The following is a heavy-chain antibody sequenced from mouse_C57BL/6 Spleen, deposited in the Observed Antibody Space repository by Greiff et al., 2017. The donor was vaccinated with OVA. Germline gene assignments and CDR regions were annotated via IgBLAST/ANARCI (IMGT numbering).Heavy chain of an antibody. CDR1: GFSLTSYG. V-gene: IGHV2-3*01. J-gene: IGHJ4*01. CDR2: IWGDGST. Sequence: VKLMESGPGLVAPSQSLSITCTVSGFSLTSYGVSWVRQPPGKGLEWLGVIWGDGSTNYHSALISRLSISKDNSKSQVFLKLNSLQTDDTATYYCARTSTMVTTEGYYYAMDYWGQGTSVTVSS. D-gene: IGHD2-2*01. CDR3: ARTSTMVTTEGYYYAMDY.